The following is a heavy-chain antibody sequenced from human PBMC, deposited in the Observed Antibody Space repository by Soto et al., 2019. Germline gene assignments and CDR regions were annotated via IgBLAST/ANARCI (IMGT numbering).Heavy chain of an antibody. CDR1: GFTFSNFG. CDR2: VSYDEVNK. Sequence: QVHLLESGGGVVQPGRSLRLSCVGSGFTFSNFGIHWVRQAPGKGLEWLAVVSYDEVNKFYADSVRGRFTISRDNSKDTVYLKINSLRREDTAMYFCAKVMTEYSGVAIDHWGQGTLVTVSS. V-gene: IGHV3-30*18. CDR3: AKVMTEYSGVAIDH. D-gene: IGHD6-19*01. J-gene: IGHJ4*02.